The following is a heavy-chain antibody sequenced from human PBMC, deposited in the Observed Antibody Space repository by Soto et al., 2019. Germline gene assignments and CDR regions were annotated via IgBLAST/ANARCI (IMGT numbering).Heavy chain of an antibody. D-gene: IGHD3-3*01. Sequence: GGSLRLSCAASGFTFSSYGMHWVRQAPGKGLEWVAVIWYDGSNKYYADSVKGRFTISRDNSKNTLYLQMNSLRAEDTAVYYCARGPYSYDFWSGYFGGVDYWGQGTLVTVSS. CDR3: ARGPYSYDFWSGYFGGVDY. V-gene: IGHV3-33*01. CDR1: GFTFSSYG. J-gene: IGHJ4*02. CDR2: IWYDGSNK.